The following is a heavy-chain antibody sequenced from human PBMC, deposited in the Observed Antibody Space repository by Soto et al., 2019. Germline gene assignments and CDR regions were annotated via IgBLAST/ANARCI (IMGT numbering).Heavy chain of an antibody. CDR1: GYTFTSSG. CDR2: ISAYNGNT. Sequence: ASVKVSCKASGYTFTSSGISWVRPAPGQGLEGMGWISAYNGNTNYAQKLQGRVTMTTDTSTSTAYMELRSLRSDDTAGYYCARDKVYRSSWFYYYYGMDVWGQGTTVTVSS. V-gene: IGHV1-18*04. CDR3: ARDKVYRSSWFYYYYGMDV. J-gene: IGHJ6*02. D-gene: IGHD6-13*01.